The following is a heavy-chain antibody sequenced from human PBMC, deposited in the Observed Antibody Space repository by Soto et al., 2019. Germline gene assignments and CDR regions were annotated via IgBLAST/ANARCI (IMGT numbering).Heavy chain of an antibody. CDR2: ISYDGSNK. CDR1: GFTFSSYA. CDR3: ARDTVYSSSWPRNYYYYGMDV. V-gene: IGHV3-30-3*01. D-gene: IGHD6-13*01. Sequence: QVQLVESGGGVVQPGRSLRLSCAASGFTFSSYAMHWVRQAPGNGLEWVAVISYDGSNKYYADSVKGRFTISRDNSKNTLYLQMNSLRAEDTAVYYCARDTVYSSSWPRNYYYYGMDVWGQGTTVTVSS. J-gene: IGHJ6*02.